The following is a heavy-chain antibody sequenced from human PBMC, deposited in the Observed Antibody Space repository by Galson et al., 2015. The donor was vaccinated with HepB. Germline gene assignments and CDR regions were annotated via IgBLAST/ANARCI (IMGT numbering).Heavy chain of an antibody. CDR1: GSPFTNYG. J-gene: IGHJ4*02. CDR3: GRDLKRRLEY. CDR2: ISADSGNT. Sequence: SVKVSCKASGSPFTNYGITWVRQAPGQGLEWMGWISADSGNTMNAQKVQGRVTLTIDTSASTAYMELRSLRSDDTAVYYCGRDLKRRLEYWGQGTLVTVSS. V-gene: IGHV1-18*04.